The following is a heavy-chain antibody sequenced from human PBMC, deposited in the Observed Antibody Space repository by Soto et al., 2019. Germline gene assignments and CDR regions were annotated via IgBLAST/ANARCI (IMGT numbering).Heavy chain of an antibody. CDR2: ITPIFGTA. CDR3: ARDGIAARPIAWFDP. V-gene: IGHV1-69*12. CDR1: GGTFSSYA. D-gene: IGHD6-6*01. J-gene: IGHJ5*02. Sequence: QVQLVQSGAEVKKPGSSVKVSCKASGGTFSSYAIRWVRQAPGQGLEWMGGITPIFGTADYAQKFQGRVTITAEESTSTAYMELSSLRSEDTAVYYCARDGIAARPIAWFDPWGQGTLVTVSS.